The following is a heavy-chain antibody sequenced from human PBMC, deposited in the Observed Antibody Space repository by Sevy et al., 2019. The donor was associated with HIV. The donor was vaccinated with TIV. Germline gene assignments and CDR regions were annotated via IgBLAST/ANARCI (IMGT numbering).Heavy chain of an antibody. CDR2: ISSSSSTI. CDR1: GFTFSSYS. J-gene: IGHJ3*02. Sequence: GGSLRLSCAASGFTFSSYSMNWVRQAPGKGLEWVSYISSSSSTIYYADSVKGRFTISRDNAKNSLYLQMNSLRAGDRAVYYCARVGIVVGGAFDIWGQGTMVTVSS. CDR3: ARVGIVVGGAFDI. V-gene: IGHV3-48*01. D-gene: IGHD2-15*01.